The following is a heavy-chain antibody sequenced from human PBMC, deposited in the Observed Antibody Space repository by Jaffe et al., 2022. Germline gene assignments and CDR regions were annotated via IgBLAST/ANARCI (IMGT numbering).Heavy chain of an antibody. V-gene: IGHV4-38-2*02. J-gene: IGHJ3*02. CDR3: ARDRGVVTQRGGRAFDI. CDR1: GYSISSGYY. CDR2: IYHSGST. Sequence: QVQLQESGPGLVKPSETLSLTCAVSGYSISSGYYWGWIRQPPGKGLEWIGSIYHSGSTYYNPSLKSRVTISVDTSKNQFSLKLSSVTAADTAVYYCARDRGVVTQRGGRAFDIWGQGTMVTVSS. D-gene: IGHD2-21*02.